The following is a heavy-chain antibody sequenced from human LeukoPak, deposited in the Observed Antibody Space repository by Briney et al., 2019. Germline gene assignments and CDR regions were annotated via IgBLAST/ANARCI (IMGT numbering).Heavy chain of an antibody. CDR1: GFTFSNYP. CDR3: AKRSGYTTGWFFGF. J-gene: IGHJ4*02. Sequence: PGGSLRLSCAASGFTFSNYPMSWVRQAPGKGLEWVSSISGSGGNTYYAESVKGRFTISRDNSKNTLFLQMNSLRAEDTAVFYCAKRSGYTTGWFFGFWGQGTLVTVSS. D-gene: IGHD6-19*01. CDR2: ISGSGGNT. V-gene: IGHV3-23*01.